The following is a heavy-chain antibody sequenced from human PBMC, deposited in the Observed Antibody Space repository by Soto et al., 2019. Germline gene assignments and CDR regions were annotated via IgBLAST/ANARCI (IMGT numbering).Heavy chain of an antibody. CDR3: ARDRLRGYDSSGFYS. Sequence: ASVKVSCKASGYTFTSYGISWVRQAPGQGLEWMGWNRNFAQKFEDRVTMTTATSTNTVFLELRSLKSDDTAIYYCARDRLRGYDSSGFYSWGQGTMVTVS. V-gene: IGHV1-18*01. CDR1: GYTFTSYG. D-gene: IGHD3-22*01. J-gene: IGHJ4*02. CDR2: NR.